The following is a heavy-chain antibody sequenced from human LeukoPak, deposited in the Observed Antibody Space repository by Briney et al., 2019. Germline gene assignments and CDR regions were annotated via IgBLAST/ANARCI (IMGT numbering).Heavy chain of an antibody. CDR3: ARARDIDY. V-gene: IGHV3-7*03. Sequence: PTGGSLRLSCAASGFTISSYWLSWVRQAPGKGLEWVASIKQDGSEKYYVDSVKGRFTISRDNAKNSLYLQMNSLRVEDTAVYYCARARDIDYWGQGTLVTVSS. CDR1: GFTISSYW. J-gene: IGHJ4*02. CDR2: IKQDGSEK. D-gene: IGHD5-24*01.